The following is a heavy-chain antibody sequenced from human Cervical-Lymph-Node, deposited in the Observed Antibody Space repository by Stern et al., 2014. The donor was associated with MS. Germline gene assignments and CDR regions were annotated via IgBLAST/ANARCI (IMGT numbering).Heavy chain of an antibody. CDR3: GRGWGDPRH. CDR1: GYTFSSFA. V-gene: IGHV1-18*01. D-gene: IGHD3-16*01. CDR2: ITVYNGNT. Sequence: VQLVQSGAEVKKPGASVNVSCKASGYTFSSFAITWVRQAPGQGLEWMGTITVYNGNTNYAQRVQDRVTMTTDTSTNTAYMEVRTLRSDDPAVFFCGRGWGDPRHWGQGTLVTVSS. J-gene: IGHJ4*02.